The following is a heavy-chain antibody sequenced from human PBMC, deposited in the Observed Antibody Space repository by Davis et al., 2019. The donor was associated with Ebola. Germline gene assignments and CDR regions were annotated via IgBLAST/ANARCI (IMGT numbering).Heavy chain of an antibody. V-gene: IGHV1-69*06. J-gene: IGHJ6*01. CDR1: GGTFSSYA. CDR2: IIPIFGTA. CDR3: TLLQEHL. Sequence: AASVKVSCKASGGTFSSYAISWVRQAPGQGLEWMGGIIPIFGTANHAQKFQGRVTITADKSTSTAYMELSSLHQGPIGLPPGTLLQEHLWG.